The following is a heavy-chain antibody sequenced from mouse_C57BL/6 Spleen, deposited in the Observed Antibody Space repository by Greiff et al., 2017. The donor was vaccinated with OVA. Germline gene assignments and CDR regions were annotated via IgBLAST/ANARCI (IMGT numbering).Heavy chain of an antibody. CDR1: GFTFSDYY. Sequence: EVQVVESEGGLVQPGSSMKLSCTASGFTFSDYYMAWVRQVPEKGLEWVANINYDGSSTYYLDSLKSRFIISRDNAKNILYLQMSSLKSEDTATYYCARENEGSSYNYYAMDDWGQGTSVTVSS. CDR2: INYDGSST. J-gene: IGHJ4*01. V-gene: IGHV5-16*01. CDR3: ARENEGSSYNYYAMDD. D-gene: IGHD1-1*01.